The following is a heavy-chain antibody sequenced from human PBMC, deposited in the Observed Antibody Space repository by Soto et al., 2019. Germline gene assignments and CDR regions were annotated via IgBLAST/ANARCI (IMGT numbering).Heavy chain of an antibody. CDR3: ARLRRRLLYYYDSSKDAIDI. J-gene: IGHJ3*02. Sequence: SETLSLTCTVSGGSISSYCWSWIRQPPGKGLEWIGYIYYSGSTNYNPSLKSRVTISVDTSKNQFSLKLSSVTAADTAVYYCARLRRRLLYYYDSSKDAIDIWGQATMVTVSS. CDR1: GGSISSYC. V-gene: IGHV4-59*08. D-gene: IGHD3-22*01. CDR2: IYYSGST.